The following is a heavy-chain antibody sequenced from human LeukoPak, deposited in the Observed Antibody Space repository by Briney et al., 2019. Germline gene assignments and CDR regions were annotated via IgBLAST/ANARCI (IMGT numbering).Heavy chain of an antibody. V-gene: IGHV3-21*01. Sequence: GGSLRLSCAASGFTFSSYSMNWVRQAPGKGLEWFSSISSSSSYIYYADSVKGRFTISRDNAKNSLYLQMNSLRAEDTAVYYCARGLRGQRAYYFDYWGQGTLVTVSS. CDR3: ARGLRGQRAYYFDY. J-gene: IGHJ4*02. CDR2: ISSSSSYI. CDR1: GFTFSSYS.